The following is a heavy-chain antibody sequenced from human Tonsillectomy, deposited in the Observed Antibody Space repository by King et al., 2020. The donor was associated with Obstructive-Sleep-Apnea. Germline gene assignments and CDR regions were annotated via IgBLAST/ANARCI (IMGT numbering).Heavy chain of an antibody. CDR3: AREGYGP. CDR2: VYHSGNT. CDR1: GYSINSGYY. Sequence: VQLQESGPGLVKPSETLSLTCTVSGYSINSGYYWGWIRQPPGKGLEWIGSVYHSGNTYYNPSPNSRVTITVHTSQNQFSLRLFSVTAADTAVYYCAREGYGPWGQGALVTVSS. V-gene: IGHV4-38-2*02. J-gene: IGHJ5*02. D-gene: IGHD5-12*01.